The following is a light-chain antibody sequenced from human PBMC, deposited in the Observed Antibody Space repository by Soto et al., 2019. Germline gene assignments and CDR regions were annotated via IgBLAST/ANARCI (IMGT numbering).Light chain of an antibody. CDR3: QQYYTTRWT. Sequence: IEVPRAPDSLAVSLGERATINCKSSQSVLYSSNNKNSVAWYQQKPGQPPQLLIYWASTRESGVPDRFSGSESGTDFTLTIRSLQAEDVAVYPCQQYYTTRWTFGQGTKVDI. CDR1: QSVLYSSNNKNS. V-gene: IGKV4-1*01. J-gene: IGKJ1*01. CDR2: WAS.